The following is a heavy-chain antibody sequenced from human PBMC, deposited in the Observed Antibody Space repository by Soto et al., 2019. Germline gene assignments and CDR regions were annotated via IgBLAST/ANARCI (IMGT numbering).Heavy chain of an antibody. CDR3: AREGANGFGMDV. CDR1: GGSIRSYY. CDR2: IYTSGST. Sequence: QVQLQESGPGLVKPSETLSLTCNVSGGSIRSYYWSWVRQPAGKPLEWIGRIYTSGSTNYNPSLKSRVSMSVDTSKNQFSLEVTSVTAADTAVYYCAREGANGFGMDVWGLGTTVTVSS. J-gene: IGHJ6*02. V-gene: IGHV4-4*07. D-gene: IGHD1-26*01.